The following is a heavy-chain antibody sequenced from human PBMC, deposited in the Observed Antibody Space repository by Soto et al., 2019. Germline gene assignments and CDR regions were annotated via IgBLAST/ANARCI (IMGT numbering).Heavy chain of an antibody. CDR1: GGTFSSYA. CDR3: AWGRGMGYSTTWNIYWYYNMDV. V-gene: IGHV1-69*01. CDR2: IITIFGTT. D-gene: IGHD1-1*01. J-gene: IGHJ6*02. Sequence: QVQLVQSGAEVKKPGSSVRVSCKASGGTFSSYAITWVRQAPGQGLEWMGGIITIFGTTNYAQQFQGRVTITADDSTHTAYMELSSLRSEDTAVYYCAWGRGMGYSTTWNIYWYYNMDVWGQGTSVTVSS.